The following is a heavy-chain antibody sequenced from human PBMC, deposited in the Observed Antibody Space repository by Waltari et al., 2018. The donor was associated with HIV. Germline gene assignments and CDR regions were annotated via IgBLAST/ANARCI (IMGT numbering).Heavy chain of an antibody. CDR3: ARTNGATTGDY. J-gene: IGHJ4*02. CDR2: INAYDGNT. Sequence: QVQLVQSGAEVKKPGASVKVSCKASGYTFTSYGITWVRQAPGQGLEWMGWINAYDGNTHYAQNLQGRVTMTTDTSTTTAYVELRSLRSDDTALYYCARTNGATTGDYWGQGTLVTVSS. V-gene: IGHV1-18*01. CDR1: GYTFTSYG. D-gene: IGHD1-26*01.